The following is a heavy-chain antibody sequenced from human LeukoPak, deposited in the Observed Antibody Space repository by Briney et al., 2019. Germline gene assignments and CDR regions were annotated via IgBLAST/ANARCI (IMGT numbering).Heavy chain of an antibody. CDR1: GFTFSSYA. J-gene: IGHJ4*02. V-gene: IGHV3-23*01. Sequence: GGSLRLSCAASGFTFSSYAMSWVRQAPGKGLEWVSAISESGRSTYYAASVKGRFTISRDNSKNTLYLQMNSLRAADTALYYCAKDISQGYTAGSIEQVYWGQGTLVTVSS. D-gene: IGHD5-12*01. CDR3: AKDISQGYTAGSIEQVY. CDR2: ISESGRST.